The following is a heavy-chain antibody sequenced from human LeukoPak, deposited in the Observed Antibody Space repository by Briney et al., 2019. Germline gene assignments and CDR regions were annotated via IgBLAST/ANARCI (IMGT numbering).Heavy chain of an antibody. J-gene: IGHJ5*02. D-gene: IGHD3-9*01. CDR3: ARDPKYDILTGYQRFDP. Sequence: GGSLSLSCAASGLTFRGYVMSWIRQAPGKGLEWVSYISSSGSTIYYADSVKGRFTISRDNAENSLYLQMNSLRAEDTAVYYCARDPKYDILTGYQRFDPCGHGKPLTVSS. CDR1: GLTFRGYV. CDR2: ISSSGSTI. V-gene: IGHV3-11*01.